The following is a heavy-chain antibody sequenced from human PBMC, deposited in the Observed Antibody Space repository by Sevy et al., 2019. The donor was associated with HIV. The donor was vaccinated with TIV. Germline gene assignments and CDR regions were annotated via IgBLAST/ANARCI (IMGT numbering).Heavy chain of an antibody. CDR2: ISSSRSTI. CDR3: ATLKHRGSAFDI. V-gene: IGHV3-48*02. CDR1: GFTFSSYS. Sequence: GGSLRLSCAASGFTFSSYSMNWVRQAPGKGLEWVSYISSSRSTIYYADSVKGRFTISRDTAKNSLYLQMNSLRDEDTAVYYCATLKHRGSAFDIWGQGTMVTVSS. D-gene: IGHD3-10*01. J-gene: IGHJ3*02.